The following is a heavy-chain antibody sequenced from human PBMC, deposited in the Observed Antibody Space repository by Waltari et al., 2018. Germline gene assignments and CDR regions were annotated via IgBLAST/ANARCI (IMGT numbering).Heavy chain of an antibody. CDR1: GGSISSYY. Sequence: QVQLQESGPGLVKPSETLSLTCTVSGGSISSYYWSWLRQPPGKGLEWIGYIYYSGSTNDNPSRKSRVTISVDTSKNQFSLKLSSVTAADTAVYYCARGMAYCGGDCYSGFDYWGQGTLVTVSS. V-gene: IGHV4-59*01. CDR2: IYYSGST. D-gene: IGHD2-21*02. CDR3: ARGMAYCGGDCYSGFDY. J-gene: IGHJ4*02.